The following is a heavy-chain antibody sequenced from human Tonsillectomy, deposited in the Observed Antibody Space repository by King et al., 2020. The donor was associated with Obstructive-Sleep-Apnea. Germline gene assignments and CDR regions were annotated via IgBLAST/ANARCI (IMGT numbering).Heavy chain of an antibody. V-gene: IGHV1-8*01. CDR3: ARGRMGNYYGMDV. CDR2: MNPNSGNT. CDR1: GYTFTSFD. D-gene: IGHD1-26*01. J-gene: IGHJ6*02. Sequence: HVQLVQSGAEVKNPGASVKVSCKAPGYTFTSFDINWVRQASRQGLEWMGWMNPNSGNTGYAQKFQGRVTMTRNTSISTAYMEVSSLRTDDTAVYYCARGRMGNYYGMDVWGQGTSVTVSS.